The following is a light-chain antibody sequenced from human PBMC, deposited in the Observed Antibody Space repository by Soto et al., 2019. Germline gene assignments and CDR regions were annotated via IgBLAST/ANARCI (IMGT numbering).Light chain of an antibody. Sequence: EIVLTQSPGTLSLSPGDRATLSCRASHSLTSDFLAWYQLKPGQAPRLLIYGASRRATGIPDRFTGSGSRTDFTLTISSLEPEDFAVYYCQQYHRSPRTFGQGTKVEVK. V-gene: IGKV3-20*01. CDR1: HSLTSDF. CDR3: QQYHRSPRT. CDR2: GAS. J-gene: IGKJ1*01.